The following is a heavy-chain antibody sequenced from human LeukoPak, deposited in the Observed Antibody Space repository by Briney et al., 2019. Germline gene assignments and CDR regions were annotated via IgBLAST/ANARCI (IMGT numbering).Heavy chain of an antibody. J-gene: IGHJ4*02. D-gene: IGHD3-22*01. CDR1: GGSISSGTYY. CDR3: ARGRVVITLSEYYFDY. CDR2: IYHSGST. V-gene: IGHV4-39*07. Sequence: PSETLSLTCTVSGGSISSGTYYWSWIRQPAGKGLEWIGRIYHSGSTYYNPSLKSRVTISVDTSKNQFSLKLSSVTAADTAVYYCARGRVVITLSEYYFDYWGQGTLVTVSS.